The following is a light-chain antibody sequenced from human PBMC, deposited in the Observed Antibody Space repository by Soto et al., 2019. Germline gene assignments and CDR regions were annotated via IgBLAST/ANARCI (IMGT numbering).Light chain of an antibody. Sequence: DIQMTQSPSSVSASVGDRVTLTCRASQDIGNLLAWYQQKPGKAPKLLIYFGSNLQTGVPSRFSGSGSGTDFTLSIGRLQSEDFATYFCQQYYSYPRTCGGGTRVEI. CDR3: QQYYSYPRT. J-gene: IGKJ4*01. CDR2: FGS. V-gene: IGKV1D-16*01. CDR1: QDIGNL.